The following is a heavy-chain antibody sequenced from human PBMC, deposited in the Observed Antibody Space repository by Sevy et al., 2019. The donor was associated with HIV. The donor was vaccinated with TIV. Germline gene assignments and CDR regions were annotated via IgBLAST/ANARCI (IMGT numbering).Heavy chain of an antibody. CDR2: INPNSGGT. V-gene: IGHV1-2*02. J-gene: IGHJ3*02. CDR1: GYTFTGYY. CDR3: ARRIAAAVPDDAFDI. D-gene: IGHD6-13*01. Sequence: ASVKVSCKASGYTFTGYYMHWVRQAPGQGLEWMGWINPNSGGTNDAQKFQGRVTMTRDTSISTAYMELSRLRSDDTAVYYCARRIAAAVPDDAFDIWGQGTMVTVSS.